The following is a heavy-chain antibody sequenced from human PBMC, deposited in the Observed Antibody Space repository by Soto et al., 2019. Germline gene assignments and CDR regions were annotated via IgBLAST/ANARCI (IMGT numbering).Heavy chain of an antibody. J-gene: IGHJ3*02. V-gene: IGHV1-69*01. CDR1: GGTFSSYA. CDR3: ARSLIVVVTAGDAFDI. D-gene: IGHD2-21*02. CDR2: IIPIFGTA. Sequence: QVQLVQSGAEVKKPGSSVKVSCKASGGTFSSYAISWVRQAPGQGLEWMGGIIPIFGTANYAQKFQGRVTITADESTSTAYMEMSSLRSEDTAVYYCARSLIVVVTAGDAFDIWGQGTMVTVSS.